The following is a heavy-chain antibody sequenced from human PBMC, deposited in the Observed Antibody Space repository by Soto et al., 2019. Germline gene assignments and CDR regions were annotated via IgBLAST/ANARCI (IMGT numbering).Heavy chain of an antibody. Sequence: QVQLVQSGAEVKKPGASVKVSCKVSGYTLTELSMHWVRQAPGKGLEWMGGFDPEDGETIYAQKFQGRVTMTEDTSTDTAYMELSSLRSEDTAVYYCATSSTTVTTALHYYYYYGMDVWGQGTTVTVSS. CDR1: GYTLTELS. CDR3: ATSSTTVTTALHYYYYYGMDV. D-gene: IGHD4-17*01. J-gene: IGHJ6*02. V-gene: IGHV1-24*01. CDR2: FDPEDGET.